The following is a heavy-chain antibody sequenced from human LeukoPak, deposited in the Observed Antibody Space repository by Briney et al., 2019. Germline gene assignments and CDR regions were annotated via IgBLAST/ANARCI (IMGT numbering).Heavy chain of an antibody. V-gene: IGHV3-30*18. D-gene: IGHD6-13*01. Sequence: PGRFLRLSCAASGFTFSSYGMHWVRQAPGKGLEWVAVISYDGSNKYYADSVKGRFTISRDNSKNTLYLQMNSLRAEDTAVYYCAKLGSSGAFDIWGQGTMVTVSS. CDR3: AKLGSSGAFDI. CDR2: ISYDGSNK. J-gene: IGHJ3*02. CDR1: GFTFSSYG.